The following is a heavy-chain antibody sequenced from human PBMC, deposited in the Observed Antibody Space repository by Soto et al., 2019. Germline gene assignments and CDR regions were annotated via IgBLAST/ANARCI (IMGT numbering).Heavy chain of an antibody. CDR3: VRWGTTGGLDV. Sequence: QVQLVESGGGVVQPGTSLRVSCVGSGFTFRSYVIHWVRQAPGKGLEWVALTSYDGSDKYYGDSVRGRFTISRDNSRNTVDLKMDSLRLEDTALYYCVRWGTTGGLDVWGQGTLVSVSS. J-gene: IGHJ1*01. D-gene: IGHD3-16*01. CDR1: GFTFRSYV. V-gene: IGHV3-30*19. CDR2: TSYDGSDK.